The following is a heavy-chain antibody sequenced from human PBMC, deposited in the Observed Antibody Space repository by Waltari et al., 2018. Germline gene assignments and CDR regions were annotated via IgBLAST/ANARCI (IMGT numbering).Heavy chain of an antibody. CDR3: ARGWGGGIQPWGY. CDR2: INHSGST. D-gene: IGHD5-18*01. J-gene: IGHJ4*02. Sequence: QVQLQQWGAGLLKPSETLSLTCAVYGGSFSGYYWSWIRQPPGKGLEWIGEINHSGSTNYNPSLKSRVTTPLDTSKNQFSLKPSSLAAADTAVYYCARGWGGGIQPWGYWGQGTLVTVSS. CDR1: GGSFSGYY. V-gene: IGHV4-34*01.